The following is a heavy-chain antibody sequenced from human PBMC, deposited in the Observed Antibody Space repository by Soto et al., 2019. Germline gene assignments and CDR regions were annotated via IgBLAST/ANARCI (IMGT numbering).Heavy chain of an antibody. D-gene: IGHD4-4*01. CDR1: GGTFSTYT. CDR3: AGDPDSHYNDSHASSYP. Sequence: QVQLVQSGAEVKKPGSSVKVSCKASGGTFSTYTINWVRQAPGQGLEWMGRIIPISGIINYAQKFQGRVTISADKFTGTAYMELTGLRSDDTAVYYCAGDPDSHYNDSHASSYPWGQGTLVTVSS. CDR2: IIPISGII. J-gene: IGHJ5*02. V-gene: IGHV1-69*08.